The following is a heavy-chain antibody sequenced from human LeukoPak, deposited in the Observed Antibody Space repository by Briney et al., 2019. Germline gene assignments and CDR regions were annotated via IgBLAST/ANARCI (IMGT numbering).Heavy chain of an antibody. J-gene: IGHJ3*02. CDR1: GGSISSYY. D-gene: IGHD2-21*02. Sequence: SETLSLTCTVSGGSISSYYWSLIRQPPGKGLEWIGYIYYSGSTNYNPSLKSRVTISVDTSKNQFSLKLSSVTAADTAVYYCARFSYCGGDCYIAFDIWGQGTMVTVSS. V-gene: IGHV4-59*01. CDR3: ARFSYCGGDCYIAFDI. CDR2: IYYSGST.